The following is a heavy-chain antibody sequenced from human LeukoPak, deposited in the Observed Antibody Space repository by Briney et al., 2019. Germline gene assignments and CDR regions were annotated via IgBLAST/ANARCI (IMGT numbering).Heavy chain of an antibody. Sequence: SETLSLTCSASGGYINTRSYFWGWVRQSPGKGLEWIASMYYSGTTYYNPSLKSRVTISVDTLKSQLSLKLSSVTAADTAVYYCARQRGSGWYHPHLFWGQGILVTVSS. J-gene: IGHJ4*02. D-gene: IGHD6-19*01. CDR2: MYYSGTT. CDR1: GGYINTRSYF. CDR3: ARQRGSGWYHPHLF. V-gene: IGHV4-39*01.